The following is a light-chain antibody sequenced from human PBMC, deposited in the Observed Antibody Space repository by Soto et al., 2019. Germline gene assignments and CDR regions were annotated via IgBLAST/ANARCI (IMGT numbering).Light chain of an antibody. J-gene: IGKJ4*01. CDR2: WAS. CDR1: QSVLYSSINKDR. Sequence: DIVMTQSPDSLAVSLGERATINCKSNQSVLYSSINKDRLAWYQQKPGQPPQLLIYWASTRDSGVPDRLSVSGSGTDLTFTISSLQAEDVAVYYCQQYHSTPLTSCGGTKVQIQ. CDR3: QQYHSTPLT. V-gene: IGKV4-1*01.